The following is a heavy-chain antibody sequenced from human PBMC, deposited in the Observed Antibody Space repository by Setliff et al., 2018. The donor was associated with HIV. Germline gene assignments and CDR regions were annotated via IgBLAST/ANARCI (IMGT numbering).Heavy chain of an antibody. CDR2: ISAYNGNT. CDR1: GYTFTSYD. J-gene: IGHJ6*02. Sequence: ASVKVSCKASGYTFTSYDISWVRQAPGQGLEWMGWISAYNGNTNYAQKLQGRVTMTTDTSTSTAYIELRSLRSDDTAVYYCAREIGDYYDSSGYYPPTDYYYGMDVWGQGTTVTVSS. V-gene: IGHV1-18*01. D-gene: IGHD3-22*01. CDR3: AREIGDYYDSSGYYPPTDYYYGMDV.